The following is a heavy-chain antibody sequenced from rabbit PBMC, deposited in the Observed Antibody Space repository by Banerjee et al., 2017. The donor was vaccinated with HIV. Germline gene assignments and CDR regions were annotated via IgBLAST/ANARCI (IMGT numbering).Heavy chain of an antibody. D-gene: IGHD1-1*01. CDR3: ARGGSTTYYIFNL. V-gene: IGHV1S45*01. Sequence: QEQLVESGGDLVKPEGSLTLTCTASGFSFGSYWMCWVRQAPGKGLEWIGCISTSSGITYYATWAEGRFTVSKTSSTTVTLQMTSLTVADTATYFCARGGSTTYYIFNLWGPGTLVT. CDR2: ISTSSGIT. CDR1: GFSFGSYW. J-gene: IGHJ4*01.